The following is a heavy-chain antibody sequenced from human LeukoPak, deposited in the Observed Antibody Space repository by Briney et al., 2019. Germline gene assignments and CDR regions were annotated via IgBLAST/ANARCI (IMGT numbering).Heavy chain of an antibody. Sequence: SETLSLTCTVSGGSISSYYWSWIRQPPGKGLEWIGYIYNSGSTSYNPSLKSRVTISLDTSQNQFSLKLSSLTAADTAIYYCARGGYYGSGNDFRFDPWGQGTLVTVSS. CDR1: GGSISSYY. CDR2: IYNSGST. D-gene: IGHD3-10*01. J-gene: IGHJ5*02. V-gene: IGHV4-59*01. CDR3: ARGGYYGSGNDFRFDP.